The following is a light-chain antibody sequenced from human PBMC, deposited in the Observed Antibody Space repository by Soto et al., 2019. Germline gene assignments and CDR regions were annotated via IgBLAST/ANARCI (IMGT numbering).Light chain of an antibody. V-gene: IGLV2-14*03. Sequence: QSVLTQPASVSGSPGQSITISCTGTSSDVGGYNYVSWYQHHPGKAPKLMIYDVSNRPSGVSNRFSGSKSGNTASLTISGLQAEDEADYYCSSSTSSSTLYVFGTGTKLTVL. J-gene: IGLJ1*01. CDR2: DVS. CDR3: SSSTSSSTLYV. CDR1: SSDVGGYNY.